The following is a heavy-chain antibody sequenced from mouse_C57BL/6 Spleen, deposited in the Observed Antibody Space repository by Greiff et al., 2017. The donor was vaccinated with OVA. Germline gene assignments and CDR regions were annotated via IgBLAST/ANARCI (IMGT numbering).Heavy chain of an antibody. V-gene: IGHV5-6*01. CDR2: ISSGGSYT. Sequence: EVQGVESGGDLVKPGGSLKLSCAASGFTFSSYGMSWVRQTPEKRLEWVATISSGGSYTYYPASVKGRFTISRDNAKNTLYMQMSSLKSEDTARYYCARQGYDYYAMDYWGQGTSGTVSS. D-gene: IGHD2-10*02. CDR3: ARQGYDYYAMDY. J-gene: IGHJ4*01. CDR1: GFTFSSYG.